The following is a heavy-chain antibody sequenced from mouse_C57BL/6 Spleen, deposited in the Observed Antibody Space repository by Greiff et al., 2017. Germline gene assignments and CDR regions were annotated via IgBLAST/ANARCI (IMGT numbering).Heavy chain of an antibody. Sequence: QVQLQQSGPELVKPGASVKISCKASGYAFSSSWMNWVKQRPGKGLEWIGRIYPGDGDTNYNGKFEGKDTLTADKSSSTAYMQLSSLTSDDSAVYFCAIENGNYFYYYAMDYWGQGTSVTVSS. V-gene: IGHV1-82*01. D-gene: IGHD2-1*01. J-gene: IGHJ4*01. CDR1: GYAFSSSW. CDR2: IYPGDGDT. CDR3: AIENGNYFYYYAMDY.